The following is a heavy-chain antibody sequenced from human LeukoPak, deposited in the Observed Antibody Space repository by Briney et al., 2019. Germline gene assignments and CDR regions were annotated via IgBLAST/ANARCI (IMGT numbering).Heavy chain of an antibody. Sequence: PSETLSLTCFVSGGPTYSHYWNWIPQPPGKGLEWIGYIYYSGSTNYNPSLKSQVTISVDTSKNQFSLKLTSLTVAGTVVYYCAREDSSGYLGYWGQGTLVTVSS. D-gene: IGHD3-22*01. J-gene: IGHJ4*02. CDR1: GGPTYSHY. CDR2: IYYSGST. CDR3: AREDSSGYLGY. V-gene: IGHV4-59*11.